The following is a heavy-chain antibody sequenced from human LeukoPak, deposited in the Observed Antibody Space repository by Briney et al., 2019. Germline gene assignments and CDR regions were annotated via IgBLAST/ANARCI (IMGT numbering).Heavy chain of an antibody. CDR2: ISSSSNYI. CDR1: GFTFSSHS. J-gene: IGHJ5*01. Sequence: GGSLRLSCAASGFTFSSHSMTWVRQAPGKGLEWVSSISSSSNYIYYADSVKGRFTISRDNSKNTLYLQMNSLSVEDTALYYCAKEGGPSGYSPCDSWGQGTLVTVSS. V-gene: IGHV3-21*04. D-gene: IGHD5-18*01. CDR3: AKEGGPSGYSPCDS.